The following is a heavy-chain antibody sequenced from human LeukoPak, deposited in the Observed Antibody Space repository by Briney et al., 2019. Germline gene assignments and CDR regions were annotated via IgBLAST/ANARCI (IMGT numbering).Heavy chain of an antibody. CDR2: ISSSSTI. Sequence: PGGSLRLSCAASGFTFSSYSMNWVRQAPGKGLEWVSYISSSSTIYYADFVKGRFTISRDNAKNSLYLQMNSLRAEDTAVYYCARDVATLSSGVDYWGQGTLVTVSS. V-gene: IGHV3-48*01. CDR1: GFTFSSYS. CDR3: ARDVATLSSGVDY. J-gene: IGHJ4*02. D-gene: IGHD3-10*01.